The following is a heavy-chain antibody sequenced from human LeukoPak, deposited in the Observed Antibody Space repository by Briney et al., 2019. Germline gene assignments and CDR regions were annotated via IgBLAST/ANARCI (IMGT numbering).Heavy chain of an antibody. J-gene: IGHJ4*02. CDR3: ANRRVFSRHFDY. D-gene: IGHD3-9*01. Sequence: SETLSLTCAVYGGSFSGYYWSWIRQPPGKGLEWIGEINHSGSTNYNPSLKSRVTISVDTSKNQFPLKLSSVTAADTAVYYCANRRVFSRHFDYWGQGTLVTVSS. CDR2: INHSGST. CDR1: GGSFSGYY. V-gene: IGHV4-34*01.